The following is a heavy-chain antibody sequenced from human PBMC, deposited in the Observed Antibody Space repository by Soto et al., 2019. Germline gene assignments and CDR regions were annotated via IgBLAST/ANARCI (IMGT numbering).Heavy chain of an antibody. CDR1: GFTFSSYG. V-gene: IGHV3-33*06. CDR3: AKKLPYTNTWYYFDY. J-gene: IGHJ4*02. Sequence: GGSLRLSCAASGFTFSSYGMHWVRQAPGKGLEWVAVIWCDGSNKYYADSVKGRFTVSRDNSKNTLYLQMNSLRAEDTAIYYCAKKLPYTNTWYYFDYWGQGTQVTVSS. CDR2: IWCDGSNK. D-gene: IGHD6-13*01.